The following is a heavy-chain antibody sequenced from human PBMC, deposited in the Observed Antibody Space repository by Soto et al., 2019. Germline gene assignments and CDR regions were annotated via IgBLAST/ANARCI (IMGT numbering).Heavy chain of an antibody. D-gene: IGHD3-3*01. CDR1: GYTFTGYY. CDR2: INANSGGT. Sequence: GASVKVSCKASGYTFTGYYMHWVRQAPGQGLEWMGWINANSGGTNYAQKFQGWVTMTRDTSISTAYKELSRLRSADTAVYYCTRGPDNYDFWSGYSNLFDYWGQGTPVTVST. CDR3: TRGPDNYDFWSGYSNLFDY. J-gene: IGHJ4*02. V-gene: IGHV1-2*04.